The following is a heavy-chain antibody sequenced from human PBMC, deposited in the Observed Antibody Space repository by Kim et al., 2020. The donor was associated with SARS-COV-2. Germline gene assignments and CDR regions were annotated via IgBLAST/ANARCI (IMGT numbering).Heavy chain of an antibody. Sequence: GGSLRLSCAASGFTFSSYAMHWVRQAPGKGLEWVAVISYDGSNKYYADSVKGRFTISRDNSKNTLYLQMNSLRAEDTAVYYCAREEYCSSTSCLDYWGQG. CDR1: GFTFSSYA. CDR3: AREEYCSSTSCLDY. D-gene: IGHD2-2*01. CDR2: ISYDGSNK. V-gene: IGHV3-30*04. J-gene: IGHJ4*02.